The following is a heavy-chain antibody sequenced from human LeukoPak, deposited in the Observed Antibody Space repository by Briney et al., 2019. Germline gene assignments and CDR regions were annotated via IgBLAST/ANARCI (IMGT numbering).Heavy chain of an antibody. CDR1: GFTFSNTW. CDR2: IQSKTDGGTT. V-gene: IGHV3-15*01. J-gene: IGHJ4*02. D-gene: IGHD3-10*01. Sequence: GGSLRLSCAASGFTFSNTWMNWVRQAPGKGLEWVGRIQSKTDGGTTEYAAPVKGRFTISRDDSKTPLYLQMNSLKTEDTAVYYCATLTVRGVINIWGQGTLVTVSS. CDR3: ATLTVRGVINI.